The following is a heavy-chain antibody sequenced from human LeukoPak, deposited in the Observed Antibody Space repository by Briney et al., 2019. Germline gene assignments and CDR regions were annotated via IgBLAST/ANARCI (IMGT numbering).Heavy chain of an antibody. V-gene: IGHV3-11*01. CDR1: GFTFSDYY. D-gene: IGHD3-16*01. CDR3: ARALYDAFDI. CDR2: ISSSGSGT. Sequence: GGSLRLSCAASGFTFSDYYMSWIHQAPGKGLEWVSYISSSGSGTYYADSVKGRFTISRDNAKNSLHLQMNSLRAEDTAVYYCARALYDAFDIWGQGTMVTVSS. J-gene: IGHJ3*02.